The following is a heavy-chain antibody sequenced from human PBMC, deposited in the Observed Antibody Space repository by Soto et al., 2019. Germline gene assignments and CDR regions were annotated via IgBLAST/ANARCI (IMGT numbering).Heavy chain of an antibody. Sequence: ASVKVSCKASGYTFTSYYMHWVRQAPGQGLEWMGIINPSGGSTSYAQKFQGRVTMTRDTSTSTVYMELSSLRSEDTAVYYCAGETPYGGNSPAFDIRGQGTMVTVSS. J-gene: IGHJ3*02. D-gene: IGHD4-17*01. V-gene: IGHV1-46*01. CDR3: AGETPYGGNSPAFDI. CDR1: GYTFTSYY. CDR2: INPSGGST.